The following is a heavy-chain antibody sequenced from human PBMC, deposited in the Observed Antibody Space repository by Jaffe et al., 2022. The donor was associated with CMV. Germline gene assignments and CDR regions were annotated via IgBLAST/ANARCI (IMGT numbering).Heavy chain of an antibody. Sequence: EVQLVESGGGLVQPGRSLRLSCAASGFTFDDYAMHWVRQAPGKGLEWVSGISWNSGSIGYADSVKGRFTISRDNAKNSLYLQMNSLRAEDTALYYCAKDIRAGASPYYYYYGMDVWGQGTTVTVSS. CDR3: AKDIRAGASPYYYYYGMDV. CDR2: ISWNSGSI. CDR1: GFTFDDYA. V-gene: IGHV3-9*01. J-gene: IGHJ6*02.